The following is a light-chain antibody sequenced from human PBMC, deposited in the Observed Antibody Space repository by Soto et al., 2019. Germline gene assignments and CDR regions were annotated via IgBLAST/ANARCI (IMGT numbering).Light chain of an antibody. CDR1: QSLLSSNGNNY. CDR2: LGS. CDR3: MQGLTTPLT. Sequence: DIVLTQSPLSLPVTPGEPASISCRSSQSLLSSNGNNYLDWYLQKPGQSPQVLIYLGSNRASGVPDRFSGSGSGTDFTLKISRVEAEDVGVYYCMQGLTTPLTVGGGTKGDIK. J-gene: IGKJ4*01. V-gene: IGKV2-28*01.